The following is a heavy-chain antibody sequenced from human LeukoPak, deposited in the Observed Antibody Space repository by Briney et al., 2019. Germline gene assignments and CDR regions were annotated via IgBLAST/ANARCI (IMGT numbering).Heavy chain of an antibody. CDR1: GFTFSSYS. J-gene: IGHJ2*01. CDR2: ISSSSYI. D-gene: IGHD6-13*01. CDR3: ARDGPGYSSSWYFLNWYFDL. Sequence: GGSLRLSCAASGFTFSSYSMTWVRQAPGKGLEWVSSISSSSYIYYADSVKGRFTISRDNAKNSLYLQMNSLRAEDTAVYYCARDGPGYSSSWYFLNWYFDLWGRGTLVTVSS. V-gene: IGHV3-21*01.